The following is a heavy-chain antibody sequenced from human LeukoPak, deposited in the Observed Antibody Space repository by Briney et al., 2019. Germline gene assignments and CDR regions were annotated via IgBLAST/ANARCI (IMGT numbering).Heavy chain of an antibody. V-gene: IGHV3-9*01. Sequence: GGSLRLSCAASGFTFDDYAMHWVRQAPGKGLEWVSGISWNSGSIGYADSVKGRFTISRDNAKHSLYLQMNSLRAEDTALYYCAKAHPPYCTNGVCYIDYWGQGTLVTVSS. D-gene: IGHD2-8*01. CDR3: AKAHPPYCTNGVCYIDY. J-gene: IGHJ4*02. CDR2: ISWNSGSI. CDR1: GFTFDDYA.